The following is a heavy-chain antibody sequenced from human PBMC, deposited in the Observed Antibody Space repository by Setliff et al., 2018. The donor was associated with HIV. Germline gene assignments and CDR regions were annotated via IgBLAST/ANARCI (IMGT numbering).Heavy chain of an antibody. CDR2: IYNGGAS. J-gene: IGHJ5*02. CDR1: GDSIISGSYY. CDR3: AREAPSEPTRYYNFWSGYPDWFDP. Sequence: SETLSLTCIVTGDSIISGSYYWAWIRQPPGKGLEWIGTIYNGGASHYNPSLKSRVIIFLDPSKNQFSLELTSVTAADTAVYYCAREAPSEPTRYYNFWSGYPDWFDPWGQGTLVTVSS. V-gene: IGHV4-39*07. D-gene: IGHD3-3*01.